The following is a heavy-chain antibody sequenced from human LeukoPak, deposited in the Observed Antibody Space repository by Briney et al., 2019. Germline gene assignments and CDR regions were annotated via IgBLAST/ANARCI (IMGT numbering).Heavy chain of an antibody. Sequence: GGSLRLSCEVSGFTFSSSRMNWVRQAPGKGLVWVSRINSDGSSTTYADSVKGRFTVSRDNAKNTLYLQMDSLRAEDSAVYYCARGLVHDTSGYYSDYWGQGILVTVSS. CDR3: ARGLVHDTSGYYSDY. D-gene: IGHD3-22*01. V-gene: IGHV3-74*01. CDR1: GFTFSSSR. J-gene: IGHJ4*02. CDR2: INSDGSST.